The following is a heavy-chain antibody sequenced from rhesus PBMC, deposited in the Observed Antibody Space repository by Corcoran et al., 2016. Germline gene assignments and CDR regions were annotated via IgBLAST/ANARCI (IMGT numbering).Heavy chain of an antibody. CDR1: GFSLSTSAMG. Sequence: QVTLKESGPALVKPTQTLTLTCTFSGFSLSTSAMGVGWIRQPPGKALELRASIYWDDDKYYNKSLKNRLTNSKDTSRTQVVLRMTNMDPVDTATYYCARVPGGTYDYWGQGVLVTVSS. CDR3: ARVPGGTYDY. V-gene: IGHV2S1*01. D-gene: IGHD1-1*01. J-gene: IGHJ4*01. CDR2: IYWDDDK.